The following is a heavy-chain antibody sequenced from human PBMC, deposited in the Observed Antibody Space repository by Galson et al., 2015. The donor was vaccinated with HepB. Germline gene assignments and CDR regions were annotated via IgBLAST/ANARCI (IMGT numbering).Heavy chain of an antibody. Sequence: SLRLSCAASGFTFSSYAMAWVRQAPGKGLEWVSVTSGSGGNTYYADSVKGRFTISRDNSRNTLYLQMNSLRAEDTAVYFCAKGSSSWFRRSTCYFDYWGQGTLVTVSS. D-gene: IGHD6-13*01. V-gene: IGHV3-23*01. CDR3: AKGSSSWFRRSTCYFDY. CDR2: TSGSGGNT. J-gene: IGHJ4*02. CDR1: GFTFSSYA.